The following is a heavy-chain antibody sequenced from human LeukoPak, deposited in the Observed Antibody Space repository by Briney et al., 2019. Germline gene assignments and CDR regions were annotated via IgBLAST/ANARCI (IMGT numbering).Heavy chain of an antibody. V-gene: IGHV3-23*01. J-gene: IGHJ4*02. Sequence: GGSLRLSCAASGFTFSNYAMSWVRQAPGKGLEWVSSIRGGGGSTYYADSVKGRFTISRDESENTLFLQMNSLRAEDTAVYYCAKSQGLSGYDLYFDYWGLGTPVTVSS. CDR2: IRGGGGST. CDR3: AKSQGLSGYDLYFDY. D-gene: IGHD5-12*01. CDR1: GFTFSNYA.